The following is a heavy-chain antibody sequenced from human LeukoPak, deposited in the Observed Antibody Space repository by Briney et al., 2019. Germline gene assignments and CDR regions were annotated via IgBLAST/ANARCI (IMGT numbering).Heavy chain of an antibody. CDR3: ARVYDYVWGSYRPRYYFDY. CDR1: GYSFTSYW. D-gene: IGHD3-16*02. J-gene: IGHJ4*02. V-gene: IGHV5-51*01. CDR2: IYPGDSDT. Sequence: GESLKISCKGSGYSFTSYWIGWVRQMPGKGLEWMGIIYPGDSDTRYSPSFQGQVTIPADKSISTAYLQWSSLKASDTAMYYCARVYDYVWGSYRPRYYFDYWGQGTLVTVSS.